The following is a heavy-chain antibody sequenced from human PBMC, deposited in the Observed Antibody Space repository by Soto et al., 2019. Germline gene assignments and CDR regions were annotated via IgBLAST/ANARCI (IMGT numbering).Heavy chain of an antibody. CDR1: GYSFSTFW. Sequence: GESLKISCKASGYSFSTFWIGWVRQIPGKGLEWMGFIYPGDSDTTYSPSFRGQVTISADKSISTAYLHWSNLKASDTAMYYCARQWEQGGDYYYGMDAWGQGTEVTVSS. D-gene: IGHD1-26*01. CDR2: IYPGDSDT. V-gene: IGHV5-51*01. CDR3: ARQWEQGGDYYYGMDA. J-gene: IGHJ6*02.